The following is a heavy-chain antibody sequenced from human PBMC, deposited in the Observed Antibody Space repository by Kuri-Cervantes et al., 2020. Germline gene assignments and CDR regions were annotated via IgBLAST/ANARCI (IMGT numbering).Heavy chain of an antibody. J-gene: IGHJ4*02. CDR3: AREIMYCGGDCNDY. Sequence: GESLKISCAASGFTFSSYEMNWVRQAPGKGLEWVSYITSSGGFMFYADSVKGRFTISRDNAKNSLYLEMNSLRAEDTAVYYCAREIMYCGGDCNDYWGQGTLVTDSS. V-gene: IGHV3-48*03. D-gene: IGHD2-21*01. CDR1: GFTFSSYE. CDR2: ITSSGGFM.